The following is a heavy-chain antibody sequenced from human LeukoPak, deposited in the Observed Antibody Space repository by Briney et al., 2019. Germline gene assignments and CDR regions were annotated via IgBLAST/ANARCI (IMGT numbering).Heavy chain of an antibody. CDR1: GYTFTGYY. V-gene: IGHV1-2*02. D-gene: IGHD2-2*01. J-gene: IGHJ5*02. CDR2: INPNSGGT. Sequence: GASVKVSCKASGYTFTGYYMHWVRQAPGQGLEWMGWINPNSGGTNYAQKFRGRVTMTRDTSISTAYMELSRLRSDDTAVYYCARDLGYCSSTSCSTWFDPWGQGTLVTVSS. CDR3: ARDLGYCSSTSCSTWFDP.